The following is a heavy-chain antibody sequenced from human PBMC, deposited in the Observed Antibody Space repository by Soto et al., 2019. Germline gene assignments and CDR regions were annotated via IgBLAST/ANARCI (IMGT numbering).Heavy chain of an antibody. Sequence: ASVKVSCKASGYTFTSYGISWVRQAPGQGLEWMGWISAYNGNTNYAQKLQGRVTMTTDTSTSTAYMELRSLRSDDTAVCYCAREGNFYFQLYYYYGTDVWGQGTTVTVSS. D-gene: IGHD2-21*01. CDR2: ISAYNGNT. J-gene: IGHJ6*02. CDR3: AREGNFYFQLYYYYGTDV. V-gene: IGHV1-18*01. CDR1: GYTFTSYG.